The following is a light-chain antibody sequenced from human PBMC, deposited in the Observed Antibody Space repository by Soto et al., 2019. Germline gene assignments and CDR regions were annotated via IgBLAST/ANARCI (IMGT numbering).Light chain of an antibody. CDR2: GAS. J-gene: IGKJ1*01. V-gene: IGKV3-15*01. Sequence: EIVMTQSPATLSVSPGERATLSCRASQSVISNLACYQQKPGQAPRLLIYGASARATGIPARFSGSGSGTEFTLTISSLESEDSAVYYCQQYSSWPPWTFGQGTKVEIK. CDR3: QQYSSWPPWT. CDR1: QSVISN.